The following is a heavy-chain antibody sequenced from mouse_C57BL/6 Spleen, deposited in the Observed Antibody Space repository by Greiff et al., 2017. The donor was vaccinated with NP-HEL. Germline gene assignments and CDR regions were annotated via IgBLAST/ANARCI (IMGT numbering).Heavy chain of an antibody. J-gene: IGHJ2*01. D-gene: IGHD2-3*01. CDR3: AREGGYYPYYFDY. Sequence: QVQLQQSGAELVKPGASVKMSCKASGYTFTSYWITWVKQRPGQGLEWIGDIYPGSGSTNYNEKFKSKATLTVDTSSSTAYMQLSSLTSEDSAVYYCAREGGYYPYYFDYWGQGTTLTVSS. CDR2: IYPGSGST. V-gene: IGHV1-55*01. CDR1: GYTFTSYW.